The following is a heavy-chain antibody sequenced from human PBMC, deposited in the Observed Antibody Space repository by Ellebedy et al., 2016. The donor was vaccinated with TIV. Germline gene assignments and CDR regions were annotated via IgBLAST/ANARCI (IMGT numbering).Heavy chain of an antibody. J-gene: IGHJ4*02. CDR3: ARGGSDDSGVYYDY. Sequence: MPSETLSHTCTISGVRVTSGTYYWNWLRQPPGKGLEWIGYLSKSGTTNYNPSLKSRVTMSVDTSKNPFSLNLGSVTAADTAFYYCARGGSDDSGVYYDYWGQGTLVTVSS. V-gene: IGHV4-61*01. CDR1: GVRVTSGTYY. CDR2: LSKSGTT. D-gene: IGHD3-22*01.